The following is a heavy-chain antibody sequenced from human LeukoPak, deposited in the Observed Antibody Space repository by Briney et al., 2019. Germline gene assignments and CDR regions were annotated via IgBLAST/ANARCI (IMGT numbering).Heavy chain of an antibody. J-gene: IGHJ4*02. Sequence: ASVKVSCKASGYTLSSYGISWVRQAPGQGLEWMGWISVYNVNTNYAQKLQGRVTMTTDTSTSTAYMELRSLRSDDTAVYYCARDRDGYNGGDYWGQGTLVTVSS. V-gene: IGHV1-18*01. CDR1: GYTLSSYG. CDR3: ARDRDGYNGGDY. CDR2: ISVYNVNT. D-gene: IGHD5-24*01.